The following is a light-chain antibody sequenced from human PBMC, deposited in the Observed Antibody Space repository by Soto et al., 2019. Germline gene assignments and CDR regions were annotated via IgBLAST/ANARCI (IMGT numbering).Light chain of an antibody. CDR2: GAS. V-gene: IGKV3-15*01. J-gene: IGKJ5*01. CDR3: QQYNNWPLT. CDR1: QSVSSN. Sequence: EIVMTQSPATLSVSPGERATLSCRASQSVSSNLAWYQQKPGQAPRLLIYGASSRATGIPVRFSGSGSGTEFTLTISSLQSEDFAVYYCQQYNNWPLTLGQGTRLEI.